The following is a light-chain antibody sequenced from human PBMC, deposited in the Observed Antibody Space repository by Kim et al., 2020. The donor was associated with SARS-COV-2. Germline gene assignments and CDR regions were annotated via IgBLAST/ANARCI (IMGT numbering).Light chain of an antibody. CDR1: QGIRNY. V-gene: IGKV1-27*01. CDR3: QRYNSFPLA. CDR2: ATS. Sequence: DIQMTQSPSSLSASIGDRVTITCRASQGIRNYLAWYQQKPGKVPQLLIYATSALQTGVPSRFSGSGSGTDFTLTISSLQPEDVATYYCQRYNSFPLAFGPGTKVDIK. J-gene: IGKJ3*01.